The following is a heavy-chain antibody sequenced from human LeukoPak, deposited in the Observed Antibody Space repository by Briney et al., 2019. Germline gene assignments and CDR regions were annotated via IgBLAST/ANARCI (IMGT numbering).Heavy chain of an antibody. V-gene: IGHV3-7*01. D-gene: IGHD6-19*01. CDR1: GFPFSSHW. CDR2: INQDGSEE. Sequence: GGSLRLSFAASGFPFSSHWVSWFRPSPGKGLEWVAHINQDGSEEYYVDSVKGRFTISRDNARNSQFLQMNSLRTEDTAVYYCASGGGWVFFNWGQGTLVTVSS. CDR3: ASGGGWVFFN. J-gene: IGHJ4*02.